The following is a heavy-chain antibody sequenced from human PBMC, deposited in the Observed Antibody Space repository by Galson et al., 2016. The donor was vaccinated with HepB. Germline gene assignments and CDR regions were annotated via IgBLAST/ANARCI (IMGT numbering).Heavy chain of an antibody. J-gene: IGHJ6*02. CDR3: AKDCGGDGGMDV. CDR2: ITGKSNAL. V-gene: IGHV3-9*01. D-gene: IGHD2-21*02. Sequence: SLRLSCAASGFIFDDSAMHWVRQGPGKGLEWVSGITGKSNALGNAGTVKGRFTISRANARNSLYLQMDSLRPEDTAVYYCAKDCGGDGGMDVWGQGTTVIVSS. CDR1: GFIFDDSA.